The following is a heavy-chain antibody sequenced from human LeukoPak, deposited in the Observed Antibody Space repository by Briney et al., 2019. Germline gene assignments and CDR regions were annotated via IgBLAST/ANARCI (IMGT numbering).Heavy chain of an antibody. D-gene: IGHD2-2*01. CDR1: GDSVSSNSAA. J-gene: IGHJ5*02. CDR3: ARVKYCSSTSCYLPRRAIASGWFDP. Sequence: SQTLSLTCAISGDSVSSNSAAWNWIRQSPSRGLEWLGRTYYRSKWYNDYAVSVKSRITINPDTSKNQFSLQLNSVTPEDTAVYYCARVKYCSSTSCYLPRRAIASGWFDPWGQGTLVTVSS. V-gene: IGHV6-1*01. CDR2: TYYRSKWYN.